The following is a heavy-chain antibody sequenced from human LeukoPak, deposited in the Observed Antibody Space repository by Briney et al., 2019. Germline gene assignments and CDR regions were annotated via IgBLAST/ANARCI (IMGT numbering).Heavy chain of an antibody. Sequence: SVKVSCKASGFTFSGCAMQWLRQARGQRLEWIGWIVVGTGKKDYAQRFQERVTITTDMTTSTAYMELSSLRSEDTAVYYCAAGVGYTYGLSLGATALISDIWGQGTMVTVSS. CDR2: IVVGTGKK. J-gene: IGHJ3*02. CDR1: GFTFSGCA. CDR3: AAGVGYTYGLSLGATALISDI. D-gene: IGHD5-18*01. V-gene: IGHV1-58*02.